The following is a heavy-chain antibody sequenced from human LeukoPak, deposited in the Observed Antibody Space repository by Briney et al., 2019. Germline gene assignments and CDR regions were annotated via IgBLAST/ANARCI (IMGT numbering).Heavy chain of an antibody. Sequence: PSETLSLTCSVSGGSISSGNSYWGWIRQPPGKGPEWIGTIFHSGTTYYNPSLKSRVTIYVDTSKNQFSLKLSSVTAADTAVYHCARQDYGDYILDYWGQGTQVTVSS. CDR1: GGSISSGNSY. CDR3: ARQDYGDYILDY. CDR2: IFHSGTT. D-gene: IGHD4-17*01. J-gene: IGHJ4*02. V-gene: IGHV4-39*01.